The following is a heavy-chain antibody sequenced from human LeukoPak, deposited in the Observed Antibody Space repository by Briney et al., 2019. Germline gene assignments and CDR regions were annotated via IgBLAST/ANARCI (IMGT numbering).Heavy chain of an antibody. CDR2: MNPNSGNT. V-gene: IGHV1-8*01. J-gene: IGHJ5*02. Sequence: ASVKVSCKASGYTFTSYDINWVRQATGQGLEWMGWMNPNSGNTGYAQKFQGRVTMTRNTSISTAYMELSSLRSEDTAVYYCARHPRFDSSSCYPWFDPWGQGTLVTVSS. CDR1: GYTFTSYD. D-gene: IGHD6-13*01. CDR3: ARHPRFDSSSCYPWFDP.